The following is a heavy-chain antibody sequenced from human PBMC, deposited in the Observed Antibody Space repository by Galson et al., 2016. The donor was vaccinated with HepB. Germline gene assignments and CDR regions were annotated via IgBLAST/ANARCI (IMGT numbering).Heavy chain of an antibody. CDR3: RLVVTPEGLES. CDR2: IKSKSEGTT. D-gene: IGHD2-21*02. J-gene: IGHJ4*02. V-gene: IGHV3-15*01. Sequence: SLRLSCAGSGFNFNEVWMSWVRQAPGKGLEWVGRIKSKSEGTTDYAAPVTDRFIISRDDSKTTLYLQMNSLKTEDTAMYYCRLVVTPEGLESWGQGTLVTVSS. CDR1: GFNFNEVW.